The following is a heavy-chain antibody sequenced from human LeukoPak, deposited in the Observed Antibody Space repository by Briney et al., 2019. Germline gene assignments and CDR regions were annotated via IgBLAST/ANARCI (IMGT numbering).Heavy chain of an antibody. CDR3: AISPYSSSPN. J-gene: IGHJ4*02. CDR2: ISGSAGST. D-gene: IGHD6-13*01. Sequence: GGSLRLSCAASGFSFSDCAMSWVRQAPGRGLEWVSSISGSAGSTYYADSMKGRFTISRDNPKNTLHLEMNSLRAEDTAVYYCAISPYSSSPNWGQGTLVTVSS. V-gene: IGHV3-23*01. CDR1: GFSFSDCA.